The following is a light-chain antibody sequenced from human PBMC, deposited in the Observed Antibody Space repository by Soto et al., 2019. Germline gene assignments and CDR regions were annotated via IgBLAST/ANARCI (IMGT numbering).Light chain of an antibody. CDR2: EVS. CDR3: SSYAGRNNLV. Sequence: QSALTQSPSASGSPGQSVTISCTRTSSDVGNYKYVSWYQQHPGNAPKLMIYEVSKRPSGVPDRFSGSKSGNTSSLTVSGLQAYEEADCNCSSYAGRNNLVFCGGTQLTVL. J-gene: IGLJ2*01. V-gene: IGLV2-8*01. CDR1: SSDVGNYKY.